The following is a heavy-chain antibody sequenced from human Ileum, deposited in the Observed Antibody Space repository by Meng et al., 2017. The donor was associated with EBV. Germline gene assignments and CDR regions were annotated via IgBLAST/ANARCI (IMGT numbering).Heavy chain of an antibody. J-gene: IGHJ4*02. CDR2: TSHSGST. V-gene: IGHV4-4*02. CDR3: ASSDYYRSDY. D-gene: IGHD3-22*01. CDR1: GGSSSSSDW. Sequence: QGPGQGSGQRLGKPSETLSVTCAVSGGSSSSSDWWSWVRQPPGKGLECIGETSHSGSTNYSPSLKSVVTISLDKSKNQLSLKLNSVTAADTAVYYCASSDYYRSDYWGQGTLVTVSS.